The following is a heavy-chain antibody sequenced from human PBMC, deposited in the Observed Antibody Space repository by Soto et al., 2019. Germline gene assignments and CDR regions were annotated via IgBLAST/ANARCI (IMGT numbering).Heavy chain of an antibody. CDR1: GGTFSSYT. CDR3: ARELGLQQLAEILYYFDY. Sequence: SVKVSCKASGGTFSSYTISWVRQAPGQGLEWMGRIIPILGIANYVQKFQGRVTITADKSTSTAYMELSSLRSEDTAVYYCARELGLQQLAEILYYFDYWGQGTLVTVSS. CDR2: IIPILGIA. D-gene: IGHD6-13*01. J-gene: IGHJ4*02. V-gene: IGHV1-69*04.